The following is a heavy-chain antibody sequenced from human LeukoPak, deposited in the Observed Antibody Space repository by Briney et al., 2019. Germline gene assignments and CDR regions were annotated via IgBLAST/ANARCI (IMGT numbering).Heavy chain of an antibody. CDR3: AWGRIGYYYDSSGPIFQH. CDR1: GFTFSDYY. Sequence: LRLSCAASGFTFSDYYMSWIRQHPGKGLEWIGYIYYSGSTYYNPSLKSRVTISVDTSKNQFSLKLSSVTAADTAVYYCAWGRIGYYYDSSGPIFQHWGQGTLVTVSS. CDR2: IYYSGST. V-gene: IGHV4-31*02. D-gene: IGHD3-22*01. J-gene: IGHJ1*01.